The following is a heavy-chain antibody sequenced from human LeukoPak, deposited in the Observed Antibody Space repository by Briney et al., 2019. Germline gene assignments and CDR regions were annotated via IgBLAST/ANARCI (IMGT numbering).Heavy chain of an antibody. D-gene: IGHD3-10*01. CDR1: GGSFSGYY. V-gene: IGHV4-34*01. CDR3: ARGVMGSGSYYNEDFDY. Sequence: PSETLSLTCAVYGGSFSGYYWSWIRQPPGKGLEWIGEINHSGSTNYNPSLKSRVTISVDTSKNQSSLKLSSVTAADTAVYYCARGVMGSGSYYNEDFDYWGQGTLVTVSS. J-gene: IGHJ4*02. CDR2: INHSGST.